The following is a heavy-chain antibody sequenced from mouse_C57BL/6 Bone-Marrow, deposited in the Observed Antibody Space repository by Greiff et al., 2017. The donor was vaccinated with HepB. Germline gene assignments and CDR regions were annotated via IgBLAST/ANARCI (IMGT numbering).Heavy chain of an antibody. V-gene: IGHV5-4*03. Sequence: EVNLVESGGGLVKPGGSLKLSCAASGFTFSSYAMSWVRQTPEKRLEWVATISDGGSYTYYPDNVKGRFTISRDNAKNNLYLQMSHLKSEDTAMYYCARAPYGSSEAWFAYWGQGTLVTVSA. D-gene: IGHD1-1*01. CDR1: GFTFSSYA. CDR2: ISDGGSYT. CDR3: ARAPYGSSEAWFAY. J-gene: IGHJ3*01.